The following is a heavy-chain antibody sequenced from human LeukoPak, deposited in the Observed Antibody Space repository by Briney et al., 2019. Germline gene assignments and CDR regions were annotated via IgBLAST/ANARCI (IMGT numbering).Heavy chain of an antibody. J-gene: IGHJ5*02. V-gene: IGHV1-2*02. Sequence: ASVKVSCKASGYTYTGYYMHSVRQAPGQGLEWMGWINPNSGGTNYAQKFQGRVTMTRDTSISTAYMELSRLRSDDTAVYYCARDGTYYDFWSGLGGNWFDPWGQGTLVTVSS. CDR3: ARDGTYYDFWSGLGGNWFDP. CDR1: GYTYTGYY. D-gene: IGHD3-3*01. CDR2: INPNSGGT.